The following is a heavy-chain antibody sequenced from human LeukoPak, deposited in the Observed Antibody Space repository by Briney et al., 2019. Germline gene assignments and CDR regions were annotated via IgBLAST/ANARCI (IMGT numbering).Heavy chain of an antibody. CDR1: GASSTSYH. J-gene: IGHJ4*02. CDR3: ARHVAHSSKIDS. Sequence: SETLSLTCAVSGASSTSYHWTWIRQPPGKGLEWIGDNYPGGTIRYNPSLESRVTISVDTSKNQFSLMLNSVTAADTAVYYCARHVAHSSKIDSWGLGTLVTVSS. V-gene: IGHV4-4*09. D-gene: IGHD6-6*01. CDR2: NYPGGTI.